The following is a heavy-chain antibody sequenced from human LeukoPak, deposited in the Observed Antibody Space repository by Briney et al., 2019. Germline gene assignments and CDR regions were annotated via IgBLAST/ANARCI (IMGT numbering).Heavy chain of an antibody. D-gene: IGHD1-26*01. V-gene: IGHV6-1*01. Sequence: SQTLSLTCAISGDSVSSNSAAWNWIRQSPSRGLEWLGRTYYRSKWYNDYAVSVKSRITINPDTSKNQLSLQLNSVTPEDTAVYYCARDQGEPYTGSGSFHFDYWGQGTLVTVSS. CDR2: TYYRSKWYN. J-gene: IGHJ4*02. CDR3: ARDQGEPYTGSGSFHFDY. CDR1: GDSVSSNSAA.